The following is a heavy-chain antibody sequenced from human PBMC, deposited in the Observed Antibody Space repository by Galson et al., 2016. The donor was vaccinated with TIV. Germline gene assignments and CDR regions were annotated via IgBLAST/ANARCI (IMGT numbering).Heavy chain of an antibody. V-gene: IGHV3-30*14. J-gene: IGHJ4*02. Sequence: SLRLSCAASGFTFTNHPMHWVRQGPGKGLEWVATISYDGNEKYYADSVRGRFTISRDNSKETLFVQLNSLRFEDTAVYYCARDDYYESGVDYWGQGTLVIVSS. CDR2: ISYDGNEK. CDR1: GFTFTNHP. CDR3: ARDDYYESGVDY. D-gene: IGHD3-10*01.